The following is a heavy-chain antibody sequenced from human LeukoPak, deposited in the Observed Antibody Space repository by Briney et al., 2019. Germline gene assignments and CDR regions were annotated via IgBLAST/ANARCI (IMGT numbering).Heavy chain of an antibody. CDR1: GYILTSYY. Sequence: GASVKVSCKASGYILTSYYMHWVRQAPGQRLEWRGIIDPSGGSTSYAQKFQGTVTMTRDTSTSTVYMDLSCLRSEDTAVYYCARDTSGTRRGWFDPWGQGTLVTVSS. CDR2: IDPSGGST. J-gene: IGHJ5*02. V-gene: IGHV1-46*01. D-gene: IGHD6-19*01. CDR3: ARDTSGTRRGWFDP.